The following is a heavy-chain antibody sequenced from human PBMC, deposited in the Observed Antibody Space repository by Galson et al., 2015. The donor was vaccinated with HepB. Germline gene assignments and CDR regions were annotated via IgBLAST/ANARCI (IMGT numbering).Heavy chain of an antibody. CDR2: ISYDGSNK. CDR1: GFTFSSYG. CDR3: AKDGWYCSSTSCYLGYYYYYGMDV. V-gene: IGHV3-30*18. D-gene: IGHD2-2*01. J-gene: IGHJ6*02. Sequence: LRLSCAASGFTFSSYGMHWVRQAPGKGLEWVAVISYDGSNKYYADSVKGRFTISRDNSKNTLYLQMNSLRAEDTAVYYCAKDGWYCSSTSCYLGYYYYYGMDVWGQGTTVTVSS.